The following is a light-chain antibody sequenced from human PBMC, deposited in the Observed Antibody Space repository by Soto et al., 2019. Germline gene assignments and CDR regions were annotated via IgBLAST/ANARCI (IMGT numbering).Light chain of an antibody. CDR3: QQSDSTPPS. CDR1: QSISSY. J-gene: IGKJ2*01. CDR2: AAS. V-gene: IGKV1-39*01. Sequence: DIQMTQSPSSLSASVGDRVTITCRASQSISSYLNWYQQKPGKAPKLLIYAASSLQSGVPSRFSGSGSGTYFTLTISSLQPEDFATYYCQQSDSTPPSLGQGTKLEIK.